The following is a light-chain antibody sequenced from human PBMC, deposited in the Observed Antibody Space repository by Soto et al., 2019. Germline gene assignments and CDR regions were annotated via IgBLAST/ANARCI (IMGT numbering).Light chain of an antibody. CDR2: DAS. Sequence: ETVFTQSPATLSLSPGETATLSCRASQSVDSYLAWYQQKPGQAPRLLIYDASNRASGIPARFSGSGSGTDFALPISSLEPEDFAVYYCQQRRRWPITFGQGKRLEIK. V-gene: IGKV3-11*01. CDR3: QQRRRWPIT. CDR1: QSVDSY. J-gene: IGKJ5*01.